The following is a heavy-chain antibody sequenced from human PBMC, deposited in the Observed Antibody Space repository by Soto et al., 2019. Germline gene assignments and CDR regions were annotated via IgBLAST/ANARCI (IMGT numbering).Heavy chain of an antibody. Sequence: ASVNLSCQTSGYTFSNYGITWVRQAPGQPLEWLGWISLYSDGTNYAQKFQGRVSMTTDTSTTTAYMELRSLRSDDTAVYDGDRLVPGAEASFGPCGQGTLVIFSS. CDR1: GYTFSNYG. D-gene: IGHD2-2*01. CDR2: ISLYSDGT. J-gene: IGHJ5*02. CDR3: DRLVPGAEASFGP. V-gene: IGHV1-18*01.